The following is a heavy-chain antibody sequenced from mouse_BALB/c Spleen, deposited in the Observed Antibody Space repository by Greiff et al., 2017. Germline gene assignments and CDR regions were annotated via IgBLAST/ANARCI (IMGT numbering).Heavy chain of an antibody. J-gene: IGHJ2*01. D-gene: IGHD1-1*01. CDR3: ARRTTGFDY. CDR2: IYPGDGDT. V-gene: IGHV1-87*01. Sequence: VKLQQSGAELARPGASVKLSCKASGYTFTSYWMQWVKQRPGQGLEWIGAIYPGDGDTRYTQKFKGKATLTADKSSSTAYMQLSSLASEDSAVYYCARRTTGFDYWGQGTTLTVSS. CDR1: GYTFTSYW.